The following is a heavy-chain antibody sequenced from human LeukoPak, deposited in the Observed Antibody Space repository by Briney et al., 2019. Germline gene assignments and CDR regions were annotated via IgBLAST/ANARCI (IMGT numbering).Heavy chain of an antibody. CDR3: ASTSGSYYRWFDP. V-gene: IGHV4-39*07. J-gene: IGHJ5*02. CDR1: GGSISSSSYY. Sequence: SETLSLTCTVSGGSISSSSYYWGWIRQPPGKGLEWIGSISYSGSTYYNPSLKSRVTISVDTSKNQFSLKLSSVTAADTAVYYCASTSGSYYRWFDPWGQGTLVTVSS. D-gene: IGHD3-10*01. CDR2: ISYSGST.